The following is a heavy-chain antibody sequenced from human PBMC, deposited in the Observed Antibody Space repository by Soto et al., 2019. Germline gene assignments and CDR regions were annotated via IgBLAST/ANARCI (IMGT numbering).Heavy chain of an antibody. CDR3: AKQLTPTYYYYGMDV. CDR2: ISYDGSNK. D-gene: IGHD2-21*02. Sequence: QVQLVESGGGVVQPGRSLRLSCAASGFTFSSYGMHWVRQAPGKGLEWVAVISYDGSNKYYADSVKGRFTISRDNSKNTLYLQMNSLRAEDTAVYYCAKQLTPTYYYYGMDVWGQGTTVTVSS. CDR1: GFTFSSYG. V-gene: IGHV3-30*18. J-gene: IGHJ6*02.